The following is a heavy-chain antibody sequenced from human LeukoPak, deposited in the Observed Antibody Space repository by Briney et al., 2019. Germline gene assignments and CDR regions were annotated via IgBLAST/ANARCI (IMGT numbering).Heavy chain of an antibody. CDR1: GFTFSSYE. CDR3: ARVSLPLWFGELSYYFDS. Sequence: GGSLRLSCAASGFTFSSYEMNWVRQAPGKGLEWVSYISSSGSTIYYADSVKGRFTISRDNAKNSLYLQMNSLRAEDTAVYYCARVSLPLWFGELSYYFDSWGQGTLVTVSS. V-gene: IGHV3-48*03. D-gene: IGHD3-10*01. J-gene: IGHJ4*02. CDR2: ISSSGSTI.